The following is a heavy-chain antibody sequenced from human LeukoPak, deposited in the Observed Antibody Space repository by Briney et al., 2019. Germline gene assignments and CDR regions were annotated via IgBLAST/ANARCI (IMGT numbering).Heavy chain of an antibody. V-gene: IGHV3-7*01. D-gene: IGHD4-17*01. CDR2: IKQDGSEK. CDR1: GFAFSSYW. Sequence: GRSLRLSCAASGFAFSSYWMSWVRQAPGKGLEWVANIKQDGSEKYYVDSVKGRFTISRDNAKNSLYLQMNSLRAEDTAVYYCARDLFYGDYVGYFDYWGQGTLVTVSS. CDR3: ARDLFYGDYVGYFDY. J-gene: IGHJ4*02.